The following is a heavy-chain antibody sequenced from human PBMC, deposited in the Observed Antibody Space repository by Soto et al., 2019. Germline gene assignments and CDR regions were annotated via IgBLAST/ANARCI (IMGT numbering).Heavy chain of an antibody. V-gene: IGHV3-33*01. CDR3: ARPRSPYCSGGSCSYFDY. CDR1: GFTFSRYG. Sequence: QVQLVESGGGVVQPGRSLRLSCAASGFTFSRYGMHWVRQAPGKGLEWVAVIWYDGSNKYYADSVKGRFTISRDNSKNTLYLQMNSLRAEDTAVYYCARPRSPYCSGGSCSYFDYWGQGTLVTVSS. CDR2: IWYDGSNK. D-gene: IGHD2-15*01. J-gene: IGHJ4*02.